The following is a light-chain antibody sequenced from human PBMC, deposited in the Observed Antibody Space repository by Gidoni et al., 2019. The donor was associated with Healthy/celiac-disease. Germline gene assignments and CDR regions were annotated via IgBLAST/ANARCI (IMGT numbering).Light chain of an antibody. Sequence: QSVLTQPPSASGTPGQRVTISCSGSSSNIGSNTVHWYQQLPGTAPKLLIYSNNQRPSGVPDRFSGSKSGTSASLAISGLQSEDEADYYCAAWDDSLIGVFGGGTKLTVL. CDR3: AAWDDSLIGV. CDR1: SSNIGSNT. V-gene: IGLV1-44*01. CDR2: SNN. J-gene: IGLJ3*02.